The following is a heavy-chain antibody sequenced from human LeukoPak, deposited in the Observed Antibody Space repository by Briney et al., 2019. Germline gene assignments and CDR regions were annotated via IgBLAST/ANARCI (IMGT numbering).Heavy chain of an antibody. CDR1: GGSISSYY. J-gene: IGHJ5*02. D-gene: IGHD3-10*01. CDR2: IYYSGST. CDR3: ARAVVRGVISWFDP. Sequence: SETLSLTCTVSGGSISSYYWSWIRQPPGKGLEWIGYIYYSGSTNYNPSLKSRVTISVDTSKNQFSLKLSSVTAADTAVYYCARAVVRGVISWFDPWGQGTLVTVSS. V-gene: IGHV4-59*01.